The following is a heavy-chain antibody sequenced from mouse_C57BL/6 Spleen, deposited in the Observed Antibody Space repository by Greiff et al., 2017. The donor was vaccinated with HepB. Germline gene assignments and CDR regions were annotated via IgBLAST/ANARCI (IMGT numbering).Heavy chain of an antibody. CDR2: INPNNGGT. V-gene: IGHV1-26*01. D-gene: IGHD2-1*01. J-gene: IGHJ2*01. CDR3: ARLGYGNFFDY. CDR1: GYTFTDYY. Sequence: VQLHQSGPELVKPGASVKISCKASGYTFTDYYMNWVKQSHGKSLEWIGDINPNNGGTSYNQKFKGKATLTVDKSSSTAYMELRSLTSEDSAVYYCARLGYGNFFDYWGQGTTLTVSS.